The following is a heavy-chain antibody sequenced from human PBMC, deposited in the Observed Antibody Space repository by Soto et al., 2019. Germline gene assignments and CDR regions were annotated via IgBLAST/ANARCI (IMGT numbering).Heavy chain of an antibody. CDR1: GFTLSGFA. Sequence: EVQLVESGGGLVQPGGSLKLSCVASGFTLSGFAIHWVRQASGEGLEWVGRIKTKVESYASGVAAWVQGKFTISRDDSKNTAYLEMNSLKSEDTAVYYCTLRSCTSGGCYSDFDHWGPGTLVTVSS. CDR2: IKTKVESYAS. CDR3: TLRSCTSGGCYSDFDH. V-gene: IGHV3-73*01. J-gene: IGHJ4*02. D-gene: IGHD2-15*01.